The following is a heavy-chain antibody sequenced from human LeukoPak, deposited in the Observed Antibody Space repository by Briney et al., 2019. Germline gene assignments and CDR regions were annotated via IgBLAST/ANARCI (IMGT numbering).Heavy chain of an antibody. CDR2: VMPKTGVT. V-gene: IGHV1-2*02. Sequence: ASVKVSCKASGYTFTGYYMHWVRQAPGQGLEWLGWVMPKTGVTTYAKKFQDRVTMTRDTSSSTAYMELSRLKSDDTAVYYCARDTSGNNFEYWGQGTLVSVSS. D-gene: IGHD1/OR15-1a*01. CDR3: ARDTSGNNFEY. J-gene: IGHJ4*02. CDR1: GYTFTGYY.